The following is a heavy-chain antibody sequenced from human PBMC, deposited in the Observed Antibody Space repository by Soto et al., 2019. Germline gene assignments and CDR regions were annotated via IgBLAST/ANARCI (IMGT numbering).Heavy chain of an antibody. Sequence: SETLSLTCNVSGDSISNYFWSWIRQPPGKGLEWIGYIYDGGSTIYDPPLKSRVTISLDTSKNQLSLTLTSVTAADTAVYYCAGGDTNDFWSGPTQPRYYFDHWGQGTLVTVSS. CDR3: AGGDTNDFWSGPTQPRYYFDH. CDR2: IYDGGST. CDR1: GDSISNYF. D-gene: IGHD3-3*01. J-gene: IGHJ4*02. V-gene: IGHV4-59*03.